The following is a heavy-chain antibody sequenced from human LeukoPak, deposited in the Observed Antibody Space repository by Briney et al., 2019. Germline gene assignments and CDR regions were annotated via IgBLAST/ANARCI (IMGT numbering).Heavy chain of an antibody. Sequence: GGSLRLSCPVSGFTVSSNSMSWVRQAPGKGLEWVSFIYSGGNTHYSDSVKGRFTISRDNSKNTLYLQMNSLRADDTAVYYCARRAGEYSHPYDYWGQGTLVTVSS. CDR1: GFTVSSNS. CDR2: IYSGGNT. CDR3: ARRAGEYSHPYDY. D-gene: IGHD4-17*01. V-gene: IGHV3-53*01. J-gene: IGHJ4*02.